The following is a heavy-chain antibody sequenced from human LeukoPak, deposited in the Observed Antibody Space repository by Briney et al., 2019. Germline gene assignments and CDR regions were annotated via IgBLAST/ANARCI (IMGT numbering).Heavy chain of an antibody. V-gene: IGHV3-53*04. D-gene: IGHD6-19*01. CDR1: GFTVSSNY. J-gene: IGHJ4*02. CDR2: IYSAGNT. CDR3: ARGGTPGYSSGRIDY. Sequence: GGSLRLSCGASGFTVSSNYMSWVRQAPGKGLEWVSVIYSAGNTYYADSVKGRFTISRHNSESTLYLHMSSLRVEDTAVYFCARGGTPGYSSGRIDYWGQGTLVTVSS.